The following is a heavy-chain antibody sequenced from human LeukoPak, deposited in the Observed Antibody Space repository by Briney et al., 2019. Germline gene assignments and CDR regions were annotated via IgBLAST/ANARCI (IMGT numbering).Heavy chain of an antibody. J-gene: IGHJ6*02. V-gene: IGHV3-7*01. CDR2: IKQDGSEK. D-gene: IGHD1-26*01. Sequence: GGSLRLSCAASGFTFSSYWMSWVRQAPGKGLEWVANIKQDGSEKYYVDSVKGRFTISRDNAKNSLYLQMNSLRAEDTAVYYCARDRVGATGYYYYGMDVWGQGTTVTVSS. CDR3: ARDRVGATGYYYYGMDV. CDR1: GFTFSSYW.